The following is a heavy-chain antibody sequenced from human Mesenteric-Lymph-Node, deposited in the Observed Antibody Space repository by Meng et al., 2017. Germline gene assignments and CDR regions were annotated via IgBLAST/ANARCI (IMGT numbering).Heavy chain of an antibody. J-gene: IGHJ4*02. V-gene: IGHV3-23*01. Sequence: EVQLLQSGGDWVQPGGSVRRSCAVSGLTFRNYAMSWLRQAPGKGLEWVSGITSNGDSTYYIDSVKGRFTISRDNFKNTLYLQMNSLRAEDTAIYYCAKEWIEIGHPHFDHWGQGSLVTVSS. CDR1: GLTFRNYA. CDR2: ITSNGDST. CDR3: AKEWIEIGHPHFDH. D-gene: IGHD5-12*01.